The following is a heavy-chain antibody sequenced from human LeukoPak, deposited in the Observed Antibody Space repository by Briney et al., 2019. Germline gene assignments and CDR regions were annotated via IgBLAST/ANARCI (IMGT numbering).Heavy chain of an antibody. CDR3: ARRVATARFDI. V-gene: IGHV4-59*08. CDR2: IYYSGST. Sequence: SETLSLTCTVSGGPISSYYWSWIRQPPGKGPEWIGHIYYSGSTNYNPSLKSRVTISVDTSKIHFSLKLSSVTAADTATYYCARRVATARFDIWGQGTMVTVSS. CDR1: GGPISSYY. J-gene: IGHJ3*02. D-gene: IGHD6-13*01.